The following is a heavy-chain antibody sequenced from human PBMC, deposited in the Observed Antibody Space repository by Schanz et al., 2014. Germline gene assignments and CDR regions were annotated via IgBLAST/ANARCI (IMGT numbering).Heavy chain of an antibody. D-gene: IGHD3-10*01. CDR3: VSSGSYSSYAF. CDR1: GITFSSHS. V-gene: IGHV3-48*01. CDR2: ITYNGGTI. Sequence: EVPLVESGGGLVQPGGSLRLSCAASGITFSSHSFNWVRQAPGEGLEWISYITYNGGTIYYADSVKGRFTISRDNAKNSLYLQMNSLRAEDTAVYHCVSSGSYSSYAFWGQGTLVTVSS. J-gene: IGHJ4*02.